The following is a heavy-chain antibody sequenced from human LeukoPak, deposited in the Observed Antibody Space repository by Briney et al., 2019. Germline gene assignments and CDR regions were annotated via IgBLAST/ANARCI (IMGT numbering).Heavy chain of an antibody. CDR1: GFTFSSYW. Sequence: PAGGSLRLSCAASGFTFSSYWMHWVRHAPGKGLVWVSRINSDGSSTSYADSVKGRFTISRDNAKNTLYLQMNSLRAEDTAVYYCARDDRYSSGWYGRGGPNWFDPWGQGTLVTVSS. CDR3: ARDDRYSSGWYGRGGPNWFDP. CDR2: INSDGSST. D-gene: IGHD6-19*01. J-gene: IGHJ5*02. V-gene: IGHV3-74*01.